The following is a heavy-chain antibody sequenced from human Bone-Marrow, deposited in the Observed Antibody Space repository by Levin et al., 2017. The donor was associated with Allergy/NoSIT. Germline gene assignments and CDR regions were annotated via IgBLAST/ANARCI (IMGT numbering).Heavy chain of an antibody. Sequence: GESLKISCTASGFTFIKGWMIWVRQAPGKGLEWIGRVKSNSDGGATDYAASVEGRFSVSRDDSKNEVYLEMNNLKTDDTGIYYCTTHGGLKTRGNDYWGQGTLVVVSS. CDR2: VKSNSDGGAT. J-gene: IGHJ4*02. CDR1: GFTFIKGW. CDR3: TTHGGLKTRGNDY. V-gene: IGHV3-15*01.